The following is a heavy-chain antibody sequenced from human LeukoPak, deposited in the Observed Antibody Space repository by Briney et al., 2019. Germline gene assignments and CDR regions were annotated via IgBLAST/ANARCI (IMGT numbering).Heavy chain of an antibody. CDR2: ISSNGGST. D-gene: IGHD5-18*01. Sequence: PGGSLRLSCAASGFTFSSYAMHWVRQAPGKGLEYVSAISSNGGSTYYANSVKGRFTISRDNSKNTLYLQMGSLRAEDTAVYYCARSPLQLWDAFDIWGQGTMVTVSS. CDR1: GFTFSSYA. V-gene: IGHV3-64*01. J-gene: IGHJ3*02. CDR3: ARSPLQLWDAFDI.